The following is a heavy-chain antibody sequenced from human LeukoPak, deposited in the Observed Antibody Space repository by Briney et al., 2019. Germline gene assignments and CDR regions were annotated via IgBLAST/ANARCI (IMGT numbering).Heavy chain of an antibody. CDR1: GFTFSSYA. CDR2: IYSGGST. V-gene: IGHV3-53*01. J-gene: IGHJ1*01. Sequence: GGSLRLSCAASGFTFSSYAMSWVRQAPGKGLEWVSLIYSGGSTYYADSVKGRFTISRDNSKNTLYLQMNSLRAEDTAVYYRAREYYYDSSGYFGRWGQGTLVTVSS. CDR3: AREYYYDSSGYFGR. D-gene: IGHD3-22*01.